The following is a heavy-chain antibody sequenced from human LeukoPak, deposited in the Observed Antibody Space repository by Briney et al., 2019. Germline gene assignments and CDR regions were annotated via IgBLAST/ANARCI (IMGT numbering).Heavy chain of an antibody. CDR2: ISGSGGST. V-gene: IGHV3-23*01. CDR1: GFTFSSYA. CDR3: AKDDYYDSSGSV. Sequence: GGSLRLSCAASGFTFSSYAMSWVRQAPEKGLEWVSAISGSGGSTYYADSVKGRFTISRDNSKNTLYLQMNSLRAEDTAVYYCAKDDYYDSSGSVWGQGTLVTVSS. D-gene: IGHD3-22*01. J-gene: IGHJ4*02.